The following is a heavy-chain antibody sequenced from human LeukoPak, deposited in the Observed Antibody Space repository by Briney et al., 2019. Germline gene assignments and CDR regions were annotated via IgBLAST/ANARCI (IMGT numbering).Heavy chain of an antibody. D-gene: IGHD3-3*01. CDR3: ARVLQRRDFWSGPGYYYYMDV. Sequence: SVKVSCKASGGTFSSYAISWVRQAPGQGLEWMGGIIPIFGTANYAQKFQGRVTITADESTSTAYMELSSLRSEDTAVYYCARVLQRRDFWSGPGYYYYMDVWGKGTTVTVSS. V-gene: IGHV1-69*13. J-gene: IGHJ6*03. CDR1: GGTFSSYA. CDR2: IIPIFGTA.